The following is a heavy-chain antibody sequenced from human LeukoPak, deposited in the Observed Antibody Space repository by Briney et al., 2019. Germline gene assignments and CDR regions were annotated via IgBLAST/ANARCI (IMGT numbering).Heavy chain of an antibody. J-gene: IGHJ1*01. CDR1: GFTFSSYE. CDR2: ISSSGSTI. V-gene: IGHV3-48*03. Sequence: GGSLRLSCAASGFTFSSYEMNWVRQAPGKGLEWVSYISSSGSTIYYADSVKGRFTISRDNSKNTLYLQMNSLRAEDTAVYYCAKDSRFTMIVVVNAAGIYFQHWGQGTLVTVSS. D-gene: IGHD3-22*01. CDR3: AKDSRFTMIVVVNAAGIYFQH.